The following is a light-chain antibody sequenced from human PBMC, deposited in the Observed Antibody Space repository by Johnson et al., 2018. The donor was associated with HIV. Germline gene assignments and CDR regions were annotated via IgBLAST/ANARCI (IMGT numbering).Light chain of an antibody. V-gene: IGLV1-51*01. CDR1: SSNIGNNY. J-gene: IGLJ1*01. CDR3: GTWDSSLSAGV. CDR2: ENN. Sequence: HSVLTQPPSVSAAPGQKVTISCSGSSSNIGNNYVSWYQQFPGTAPKLLIYENNKRPSGIPDRFSGSKSGTSATLAITGLQTGDEADYYCGTWDSSLSAGVFGTGTKVTVL.